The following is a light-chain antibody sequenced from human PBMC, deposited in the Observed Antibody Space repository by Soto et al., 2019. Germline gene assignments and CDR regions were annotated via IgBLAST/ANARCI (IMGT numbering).Light chain of an antibody. CDR3: SSYAGSHTYEV. CDR2: DVI. V-gene: IGLV2-11*01. CDR1: SSDVGAYNF. J-gene: IGLJ3*02. Sequence: QLVLTQPRSVSGSPGQSVTISCTGTSSDVGAYNFVSWYQQNPGKAPKLILYDVIKRPSGVPDRFSGSKSGNTASLTISGLQTEDEADYHCSSYAGSHTYEVFGGGTKLTVL.